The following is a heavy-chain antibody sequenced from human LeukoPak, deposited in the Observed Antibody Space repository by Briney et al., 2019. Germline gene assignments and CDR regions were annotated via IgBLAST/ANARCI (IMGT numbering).Heavy chain of an antibody. Sequence: GGSLRLSCAASGFTFSSYAMSWVRQAPGKGLEWVSAISGSGGSTYYADSVKGRFTISRDNSKNTLYLQMNSLRAEDTAVYYCARVPAAIVWSWFDPWGQGTLVTVSS. V-gene: IGHV3-23*01. CDR3: ARVPAAIVWSWFDP. J-gene: IGHJ5*02. CDR2: ISGSGGST. D-gene: IGHD2-2*02. CDR1: GFTFSSYA.